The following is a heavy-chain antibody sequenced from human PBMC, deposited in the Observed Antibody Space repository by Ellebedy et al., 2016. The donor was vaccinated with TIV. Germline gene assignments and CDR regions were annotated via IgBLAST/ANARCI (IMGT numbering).Heavy chain of an antibody. CDR1: GFTFSTYG. CDR2: ISAHNGNT. CDR3: ASENLNKVFDV. V-gene: IGHV1-18*01. D-gene: IGHD2/OR15-2a*01. J-gene: IGHJ3*01. Sequence: ASVKVSXXASGFTFSTYGISWVRQAPGQGLEWMGWISAHNGNTKYAQKLQGRVTMTTDTSTSTAYMELRSLRSDDTAVYYCASENLNKVFDVWGQGRMVTVSS.